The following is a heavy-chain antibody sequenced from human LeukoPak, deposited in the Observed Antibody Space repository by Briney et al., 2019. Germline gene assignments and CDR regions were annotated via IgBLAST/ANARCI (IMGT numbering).Heavy chain of an antibody. D-gene: IGHD2-15*01. CDR1: GFTFDDYG. Sequence: PGGSLRLSCEASGFTFDDYGMSWVRQGPGKGLEWVSGINWSGVSTGYGDSVKGRFTISRDNAKNSLFLQMNSLRAEDTAVYYCARVLRYCSGGNRYSGGLGYMDVWGKGTTVTISS. CDR3: ARVLRYCSGGNRYSGGLGYMDV. J-gene: IGHJ6*03. V-gene: IGHV3-20*04. CDR2: INWSGVST.